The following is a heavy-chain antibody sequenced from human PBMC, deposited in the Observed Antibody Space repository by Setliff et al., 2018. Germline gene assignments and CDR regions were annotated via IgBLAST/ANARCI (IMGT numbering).Heavy chain of an antibody. Sequence: EASVKVSCKASDFTFKTYSFSWIRQAPGQGLEWVGWISGYNGNTIYAQNFQGRVTMTTDASTNTAYMELRSLGSDDTAVYYCATFRGYTYGYDYWGQGTLVTVSS. J-gene: IGHJ4*02. V-gene: IGHV1-18*01. CDR3: ATFRGYTYGYDY. CDR1: DFTFKTYS. D-gene: IGHD5-18*01. CDR2: ISGYNGNT.